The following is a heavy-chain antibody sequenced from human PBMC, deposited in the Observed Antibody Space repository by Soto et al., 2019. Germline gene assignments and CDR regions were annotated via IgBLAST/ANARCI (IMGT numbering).Heavy chain of an antibody. Sequence: PWWALRLSCAASGFTFNSYWIHWVRQAPGEGLVWVSRINGDGSTTNYADSVKGRFASSRDNAKNTLYLQMNSLRAEDTAVYYCSKDLTRRTPSPDYWGQGTLVTGSS. J-gene: IGHJ4*02. V-gene: IGHV3-74*01. D-gene: IGHD3-9*01. CDR2: INGDGSTT. CDR3: SKDLTRRTPSPDY. CDR1: GFTFNSYW.